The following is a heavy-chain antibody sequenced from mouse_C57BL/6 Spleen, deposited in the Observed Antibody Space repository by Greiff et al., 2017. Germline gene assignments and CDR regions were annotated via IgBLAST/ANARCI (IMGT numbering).Heavy chain of an antibody. Sequence: QVQLQQSGPELVKPGASVKISCKASGYAFSSSWMNWVKQRPGKGLEWIGRIYPGDGDTNYNGKFKGKATLTADKSSSTAYMQLSSLTSEDSAVYFCARHSDGYAMDYWGQGTSVTVSS. CDR1: GYAFSSSW. D-gene: IGHD3-1*01. CDR2: IYPGDGDT. CDR3: ARHSDGYAMDY. J-gene: IGHJ4*01. V-gene: IGHV1-82*01.